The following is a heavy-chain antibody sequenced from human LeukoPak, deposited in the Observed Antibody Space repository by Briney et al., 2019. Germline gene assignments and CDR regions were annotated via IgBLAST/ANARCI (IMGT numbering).Heavy chain of an antibody. CDR1: GYSISSGYY. D-gene: IGHD5-24*01. V-gene: IGHV4-38-2*01. CDR3: ARSGDGYNPSS. Sequence: SETLSLTCAVSGYSISSGYYWGWIRDPPGKGLEWTGSIYHTGSTYYNPSLKSRVTISVDTSKNQFSLKLSPVTAADTAVYYCARSGDGYNPSSWGQGTLVTVSS. CDR2: IYHTGST. J-gene: IGHJ5*02.